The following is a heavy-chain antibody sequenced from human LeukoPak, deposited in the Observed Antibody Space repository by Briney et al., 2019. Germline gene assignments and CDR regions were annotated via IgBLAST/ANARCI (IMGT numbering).Heavy chain of an antibody. V-gene: IGHV4-38-2*01. CDR1: GYSISSGYY. D-gene: IGHD3-16*02. J-gene: IGHJ4*02. Sequence: PSETLSLTCAVSGYSISSGYYWGWGRQAPGKGLEGIGSIYHTGSSDYNPSLTSRPTISVDMSKKQFSLNLRSVTAADTAVYYCARDKDDYVWGTYRWWGQGMLVTVSS. CDR2: IYHTGSS. CDR3: ARDKDDYVWGTYRW.